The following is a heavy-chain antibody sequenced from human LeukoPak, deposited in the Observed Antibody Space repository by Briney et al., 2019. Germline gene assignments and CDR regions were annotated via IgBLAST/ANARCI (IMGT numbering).Heavy chain of an antibody. V-gene: IGHV4-59*01. J-gene: IGHJ4*02. CDR3: AREGSGYATHFDY. Sequence: SETLSLTCTVSGGSISSYYWSWIRQPPGKGLEWIGYIYYSGSTNYNPSLKSRVTISVGTSTNQFSLKLSSVTAADTAVYYCAREGSGYATHFDYWGQGTLVTVSS. D-gene: IGHD5-12*01. CDR2: IYYSGST. CDR1: GGSISSYY.